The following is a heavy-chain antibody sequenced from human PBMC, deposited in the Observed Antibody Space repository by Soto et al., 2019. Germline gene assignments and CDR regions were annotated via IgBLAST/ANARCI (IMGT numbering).Heavy chain of an antibody. Sequence: SETLSLTCTVSGGSISSGGYYWSWIRQHPGKGLEWIGYIYYSGSTYYNPSLKSRVTISVDTSKNQFSLKLSSVTAADTAVYYCASEITMVRGVIIIAYWGQGTLVTVSS. V-gene: IGHV4-31*03. CDR1: GGSISSGGYY. CDR2: IYYSGST. J-gene: IGHJ4*02. D-gene: IGHD3-10*01. CDR3: ASEITMVRGVIIIAY.